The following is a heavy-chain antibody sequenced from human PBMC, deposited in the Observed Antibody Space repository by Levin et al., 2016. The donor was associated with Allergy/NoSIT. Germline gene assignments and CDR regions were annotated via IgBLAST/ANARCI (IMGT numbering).Heavy chain of an antibody. CDR2: VYCGGSDDCGST. CDR3: ARSRTRPNNYFDP. Sequence: SETLSLTCTVSGGSISTYYWNWFREPPGKGLEWIGYVYCGGSDDCGSTSHNPSLASRLTISIDLSKKEISLRLNSVTAADTAVYFCARSRTRPNNYFDPWGPGTLVTVSS. J-gene: IGHJ5*02. CDR1: GGSISTYY. V-gene: IGHV4-59*01.